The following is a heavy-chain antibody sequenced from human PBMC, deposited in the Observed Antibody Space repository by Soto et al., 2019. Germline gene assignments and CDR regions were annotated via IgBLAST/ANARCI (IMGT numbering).Heavy chain of an antibody. J-gene: IGHJ4*02. Sequence: PGGSLRLSCVASGFNFKKFAMAWVRQAPGEGLERVSGISCCGGSTSYADSVKGRFSIARDDSKNTLSLQMNSLRVEDTAQYYCAKADGEQWLVPHLDNWGQGTLVTVSS. D-gene: IGHD6-19*01. CDR3: AKADGEQWLVPHLDN. CDR1: GFNFKKFA. CDR2: ISCCGGST. V-gene: IGHV3-23*01.